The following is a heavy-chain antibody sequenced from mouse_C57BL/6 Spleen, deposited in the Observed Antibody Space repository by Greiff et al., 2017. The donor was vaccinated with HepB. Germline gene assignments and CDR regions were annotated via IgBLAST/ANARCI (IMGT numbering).Heavy chain of an antibody. CDR3: ARSYGNPLYYFDY. Sequence: EVQLQESGAELVKPGASVKLSCTASGFNIKDYYMHWVKQRTEQGLEWIGRIDPEDGETKYAPKFQGKATITADTSSNTAYLQLHSLTYEDTAVYYCARSYGNPLYYFDYWGQGTTLTVSS. D-gene: IGHD2-10*02. J-gene: IGHJ2*01. CDR2: IDPEDGET. V-gene: IGHV14-2*01. CDR1: GFNIKDYY.